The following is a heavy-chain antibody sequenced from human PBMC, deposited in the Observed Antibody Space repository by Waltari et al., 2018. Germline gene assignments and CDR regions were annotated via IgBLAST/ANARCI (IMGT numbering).Heavy chain of an antibody. Sequence: VESGGGLIQPGGSLRLSCAASGFTVSSNYMSWVRQAPGKGLEWVSVIYSGGSTYYADSVKGRFTISRDNSKNTLYLQMNSLRAEDTAVYYCASPRYGSGSYYLDYWGQGTLVTVSS. J-gene: IGHJ4*02. CDR3: ASPRYGSGSYYLDY. CDR1: GFTVSSNY. D-gene: IGHD3-10*01. CDR2: IYSGGST. V-gene: IGHV3-53*01.